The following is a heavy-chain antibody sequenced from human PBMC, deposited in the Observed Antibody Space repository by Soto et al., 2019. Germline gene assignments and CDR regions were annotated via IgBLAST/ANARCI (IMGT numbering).Heavy chain of an antibody. CDR3: ARDKTTGLFDY. D-gene: IGHD1-7*01. J-gene: IGHJ4*02. Sequence: QVQLQQWGAGLLKPSETLSLTCAVYGGSFSGYYWTWIRQPPGTGLEWIGEINHSGTTNYNPSLNSRVTISVDTPKHRFSLKLTAVTAADTVVYYCARDKTTGLFDYWGQRTVFTASS. V-gene: IGHV4-34*01. CDR2: INHSGTT. CDR1: GGSFSGYY.